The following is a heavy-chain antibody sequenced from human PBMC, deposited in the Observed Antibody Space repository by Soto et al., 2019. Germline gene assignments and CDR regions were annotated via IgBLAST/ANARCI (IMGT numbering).Heavy chain of an antibody. D-gene: IGHD6-13*01. CDR3: AKDRDGLSSSSIY. V-gene: IGHV3-23*01. J-gene: IGHJ4*02. Sequence: GESLKISFAASGFTFSSYAMSWVRQAPGKGLEWVSAISGSGGSTYYADSVKGRFTISRDNSKNTLYLQMNSLRAEDTAVYYCAKDRDGLSSSSIYGGQGTLVTVPS. CDR2: ISGSGGST. CDR1: GFTFSSYA.